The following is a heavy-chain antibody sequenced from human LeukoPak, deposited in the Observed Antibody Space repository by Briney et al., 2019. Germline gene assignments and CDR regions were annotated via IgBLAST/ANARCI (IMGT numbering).Heavy chain of an antibody. CDR1: GYTFTSYY. CDR3: AKEAYDYVWGSYRTAIDY. D-gene: IGHD3-16*02. J-gene: IGHJ4*02. V-gene: IGHV1-46*03. Sequence: ASVKVSCKASGYTFTSYYMHWVRQAPGQGLEWMGIINPSGGSTSYAQKFQGRVTMTRDMSTSTVYMELSSLRSEDTAVYYCAKEAYDYVWGSYRTAIDYWGQGTLVTVSS. CDR2: INPSGGST.